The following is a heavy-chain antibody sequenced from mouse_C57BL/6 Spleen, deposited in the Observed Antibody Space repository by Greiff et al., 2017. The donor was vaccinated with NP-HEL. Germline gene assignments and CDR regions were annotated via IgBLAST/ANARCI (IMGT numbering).Heavy chain of an antibody. CDR3: ARSGNYLFAY. D-gene: IGHD5-5*01. V-gene: IGHV1-69*01. CDR2: IDPSDSYT. Sequence: QVQLQQPGAELVMPGASVKLSCKASGYTFTSYWMHWVKQRPGQGLEWIGEIDPSDSYTNYNQKFQGKSTLTVDKSSSTAYMQLSSLTSEDSAVYYCARSGNYLFAYWGQGTLVTVSA. CDR1: GYTFTSYW. J-gene: IGHJ3*01.